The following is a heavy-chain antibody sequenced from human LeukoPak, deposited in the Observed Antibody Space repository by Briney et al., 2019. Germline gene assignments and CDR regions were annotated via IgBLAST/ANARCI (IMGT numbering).Heavy chain of an antibody. J-gene: IGHJ4*02. Sequence: SETLSLTCTVSGGSISSYYWSWIRQPPGKGLEWIGYIYYSGSTNYNPSLKSRVTISVDKSKNQFSLKLSSVTAADTAVYYCARGFRGGSGYYYSYYFDYWGQGTLVTVSS. CDR1: GGSISSYY. D-gene: IGHD3-22*01. CDR3: ARGFRGGSGYYYSYYFDY. V-gene: IGHV4-59*12. CDR2: IYYSGST.